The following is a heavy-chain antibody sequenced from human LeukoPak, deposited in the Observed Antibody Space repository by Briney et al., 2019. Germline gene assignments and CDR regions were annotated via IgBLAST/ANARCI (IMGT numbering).Heavy chain of an antibody. J-gene: IGHJ4*02. CDR2: ISYDGNNQ. D-gene: IGHD2-2*01. V-gene: IGHV3-30-3*01. CDR3: AKVGIVVVPAASAYFDY. Sequence: PGGSLRLSCAVSGFAFSSLAMHWVRQAPGKGLEWVAFISYDGNNQYYADSVKGRFTISRDNSKNTLYLQMNNLRAEDTAIYYCAKVGIVVVPAASAYFDYWGQGTLVTVSS. CDR1: GFAFSSLA.